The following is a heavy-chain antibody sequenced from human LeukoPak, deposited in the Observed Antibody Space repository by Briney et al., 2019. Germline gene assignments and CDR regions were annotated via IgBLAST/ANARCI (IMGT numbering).Heavy chain of an antibody. CDR1: GGSISSSSYY. J-gene: IGHJ3*02. CDR3: ARDRALYAFDI. D-gene: IGHD3-10*01. CDR2: IYYSGST. V-gene: IGHV4-39*07. Sequence: SETLSLTCTVSGGSISSSSYYWGWIRQPPGKGLEWIGSIYYSGSTYYNPPLKSRVTMSVDTSKNQFSLKLSSVTAADTAVYYCARDRALYAFDIWGQGTMVTVSS.